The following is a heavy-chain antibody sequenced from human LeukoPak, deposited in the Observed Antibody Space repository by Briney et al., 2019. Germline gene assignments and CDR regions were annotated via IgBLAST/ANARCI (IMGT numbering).Heavy chain of an antibody. CDR1: GFTFSSYG. J-gene: IGHJ4*02. D-gene: IGHD5-24*01. CDR2: IRYDGSNK. V-gene: IGHV3-30*02. CDR3: AKDLEEMATTLFDY. Sequence: PGGSLRLSCVASGFTFSSYGMHWVRQAPGKGLEWVAFIRYDGSNKYYADSVKGRFTISRDNSKNTLYLQMNSLRAEDTAVYYCAKDLEEMATTLFDYWGQGTLVTASS.